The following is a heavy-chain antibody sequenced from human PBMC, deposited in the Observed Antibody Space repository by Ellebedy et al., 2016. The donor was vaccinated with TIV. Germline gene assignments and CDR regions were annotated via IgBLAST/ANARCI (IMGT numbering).Heavy chain of an antibody. CDR3: AKDGVVWAAAGTYYFDY. CDR2: ISGSGGST. Sequence: GGSLRLSXAASGFTFSSYSMNWVRQAPGKGLEWVSAISGSGGSTYYADSVKGRFTISRDNSKNTLYLQMNSLRAEDTAVYYCAKDGVVWAAAGTYYFDYWGQGTLVTVSS. CDR1: GFTFSSYS. V-gene: IGHV3-23*01. J-gene: IGHJ4*02. D-gene: IGHD6-13*01.